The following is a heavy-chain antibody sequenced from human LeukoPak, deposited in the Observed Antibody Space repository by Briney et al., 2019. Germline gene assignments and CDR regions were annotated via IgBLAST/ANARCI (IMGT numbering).Heavy chain of an antibody. CDR1: GGPFSGYY. J-gene: IGHJ5*02. V-gene: IGHV4-34*01. CDR3: ARVKYYYIGIDP. CDR2: INHSGST. D-gene: IGHD3-10*01. Sequence: SETLSLTCAVYGGPFSGYYWSWIRQPPGKGLEWIGEINHSGSTNYNPSLKSRVTISEDTSKNQFSLKLSSVTAADTAVYYCARVKYYYIGIDPWGQGTLVTVSS.